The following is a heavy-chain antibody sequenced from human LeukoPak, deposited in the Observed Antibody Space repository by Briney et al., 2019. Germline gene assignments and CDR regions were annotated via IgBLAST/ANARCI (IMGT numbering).Heavy chain of an antibody. CDR3: ARLRSDFISL. Sequence: PSETLSLTCAVSGYSISSGYYWGGIRQPPGKGLEWIGSIYHSGSTYYNPSLKSRVTISVDTSKNQFSLKLSSVTAADTAVYYCARLRSDFISLWGQGTLVTVSS. CDR1: GYSISSGYY. D-gene: IGHD3-10*01. CDR2: IYHSGST. V-gene: IGHV4-38-2*01. J-gene: IGHJ4*02.